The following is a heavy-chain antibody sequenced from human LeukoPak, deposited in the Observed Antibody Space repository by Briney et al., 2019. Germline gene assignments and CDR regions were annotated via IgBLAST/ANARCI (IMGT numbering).Heavy chain of an antibody. CDR1: GGSISSYY. Sequence: SETLSLTCTVSGGSISSYYWSWIRQPPGKGLEWIGCIYYSGSTNYNPSFKSRVTISVDTSKNQFSLKLSSVTAADTAVYYCATTGWYLLPGVYWGQGTLVTVSS. CDR3: ATTGWYLLPGVY. D-gene: IGHD6-19*01. J-gene: IGHJ4*02. CDR2: IYYSGST. V-gene: IGHV4-59*08.